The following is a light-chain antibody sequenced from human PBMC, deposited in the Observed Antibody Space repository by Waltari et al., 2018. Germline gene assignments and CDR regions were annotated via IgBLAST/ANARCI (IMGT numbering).Light chain of an antibody. V-gene: IGLV3-1*01. CDR2: QDI. CDR3: QALGSNRWV. CDR1: ILGSKD. J-gene: IGLJ3*02. Sequence: SYELTQPPSVSVSPGQTASITRSGYILGSKDASWYQHKAGQSPLLVIYQDINRPSGIPERFSGSKSGNTATLTISGTQAMDDADYYCQALGSNRWVFGGGTKLTVL.